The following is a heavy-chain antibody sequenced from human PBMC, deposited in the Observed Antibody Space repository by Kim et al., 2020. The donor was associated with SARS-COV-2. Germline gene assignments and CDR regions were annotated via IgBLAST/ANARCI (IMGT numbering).Heavy chain of an antibody. J-gene: IGHJ4*02. Sequence: GGSTYCADSVKGRFTISRDNSKNTLYLQMNSLRAEDTAVYYCAKYGSSYYYDSSGWGQGTLVTVSS. CDR3: AKYGSSYYYDSSG. V-gene: IGHV3-23*01. D-gene: IGHD3-22*01. CDR2: GGST.